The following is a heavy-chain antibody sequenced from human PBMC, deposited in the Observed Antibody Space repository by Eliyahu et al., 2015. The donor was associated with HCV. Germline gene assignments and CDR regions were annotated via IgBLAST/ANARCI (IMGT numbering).Heavy chain of an antibody. J-gene: IGHJ3*02. CDR2: IIPIFGTT. Sequence: QVQLVQSGAEVKKPGSSVKVSCKASGGTFSNYDVNWVRQAPGQGLEWMGRIIPIFGTTNYAQKFQGRVTITADTSTSTVYMDLSSLRSDDTAVYYCATVYSGRWYGLGTDTFDIWGQGTMVTVSS. CDR1: GGTFSNYD. V-gene: IGHV1-69*06. D-gene: IGHD5-12*01. CDR3: ATVYSGRWYGLGTDTFDI.